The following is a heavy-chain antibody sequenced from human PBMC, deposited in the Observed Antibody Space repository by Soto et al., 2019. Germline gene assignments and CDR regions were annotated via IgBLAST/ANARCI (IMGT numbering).Heavy chain of an antibody. CDR1: GFTFSSYA. J-gene: IGHJ6*02. CDR3: AILRFLEWLSLVGYYGMDV. CDR2: ISYDGSNK. V-gene: IGHV3-30-3*01. D-gene: IGHD3-3*01. Sequence: GGSLRLSCAASGFTFSSYAMHWVRQAPGKGLEWVAVISYDGSNKYYADSVKGRFTISRDNSKNTLYLQMNSLRAEDTAVYYCAILRFLEWLSLVGYYGMDVWGQGTTVTVSS.